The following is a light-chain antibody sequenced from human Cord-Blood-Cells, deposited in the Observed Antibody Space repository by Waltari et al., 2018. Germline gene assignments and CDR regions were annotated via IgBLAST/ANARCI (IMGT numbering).Light chain of an antibody. CDR1: SSNIGSNT. CDR3: AAWDDSLNGYV. V-gene: IGLV1-44*01. J-gene: IGLJ1*01. CDR2: SNN. Sequence: QSVLTPPPSASGTPGQRVTISCSGSSSNIGSNTVNWYQQLPGTAPKLLIYSNNQRPSGVPDRFPGSKSGTSASLAISGLQSEDEADYYCAAWDDSLNGYVFGTGTKVTVL.